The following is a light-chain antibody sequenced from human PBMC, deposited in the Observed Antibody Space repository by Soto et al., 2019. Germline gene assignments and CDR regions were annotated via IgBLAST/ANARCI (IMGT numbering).Light chain of an antibody. J-gene: IGLJ1*01. Sequence: QSALPQPASVSGSPGQSITISCTGTNSDVGGFNYVSWYQQHPGKAPKLMIYDVSARPSGVSNRFSGSKSGNTAFLTISGLQAEDEADYYCSSYTSRSTQVFGTGTKVTVL. V-gene: IGLV2-14*03. CDR1: NSDVGGFNY. CDR3: SSYTSRSTQV. CDR2: DVS.